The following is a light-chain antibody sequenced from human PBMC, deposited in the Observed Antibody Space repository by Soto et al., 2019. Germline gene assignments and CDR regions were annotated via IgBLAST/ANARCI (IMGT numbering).Light chain of an antibody. Sequence: DIVMTQSPDSLAVSLGERATINCKSSQSVLYSSNNKNYLAWYQQKPGQPPKLLIYWASTRESGVPDRFSGSGSGTDFNLTISSLRPVYMAVYFYQQYYSSPSWTFGQGTKVEIK. J-gene: IGKJ1*01. V-gene: IGKV4-1*01. CDR2: WAS. CDR3: QQYYSSPSWT. CDR1: QSVLYSSNNKNY.